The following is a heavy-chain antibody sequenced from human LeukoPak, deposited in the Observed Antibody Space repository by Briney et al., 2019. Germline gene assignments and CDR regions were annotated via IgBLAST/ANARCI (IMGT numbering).Heavy chain of an antibody. V-gene: IGHV3-23*01. D-gene: IGHD2-2*01. CDR1: GFTFSTFA. CDR3: AKDQSLCSSTSCYDAFDI. J-gene: IGHJ3*02. Sequence: GGSLRLSCAASGFTFSTFAMIWVRQPPGKGLEWVSSIFPSGGEIHYADSVRGRFTISRDNSKSTLSLQMNSLRAEDTAVYYCAKDQSLCSSTSCYDAFDIWGQGTMVTVSS. CDR2: IFPSGGEI.